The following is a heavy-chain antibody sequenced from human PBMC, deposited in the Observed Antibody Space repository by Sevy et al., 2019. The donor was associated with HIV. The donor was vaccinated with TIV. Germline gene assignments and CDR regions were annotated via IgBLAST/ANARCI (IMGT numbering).Heavy chain of an antibody. CDR2: IYYSGST. J-gene: IGHJ4*02. D-gene: IGHD1-26*01. V-gene: IGHV4-59*01. CDR1: GGSISSYY. Sequence: SETLSLTCTVSGGSISSYYWSWIRQPPGKGLEWIGYIYYSGSTNYNPSLKSRVTISVDTSKNQFSLKLSSVTAVDTAVYYCARLSSGSYRREYYFDYWGQGTLVTVSS. CDR3: ARLSSGSYRREYYFDY.